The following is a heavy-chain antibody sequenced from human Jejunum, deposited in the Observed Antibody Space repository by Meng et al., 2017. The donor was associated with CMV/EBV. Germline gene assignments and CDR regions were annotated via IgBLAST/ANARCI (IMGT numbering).Heavy chain of an antibody. V-gene: IGHV4-30-4*08. J-gene: IGHJ4*02. D-gene: IGHD3-3*01. CDR1: GGSIGSGDYY. Sequence: QVLRPASGQGLLKPSQTLSLTCSVSGGSIGSGDYYWSWFRQPPGKGLEWIGYIHDTGSTSHNPSLKSRVDISLGTSKNQFSLTLNSVTAEDTAVYFCARGSIFVSFDSWGQGTLVTVSS. CDR2: IHDTGST. CDR3: ARGSIFVSFDS.